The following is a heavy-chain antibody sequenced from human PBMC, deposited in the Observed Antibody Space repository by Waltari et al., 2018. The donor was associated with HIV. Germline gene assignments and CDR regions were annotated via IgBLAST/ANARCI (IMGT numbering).Heavy chain of an antibody. CDR1: RFHFSSYA. D-gene: IGHD6-19*01. CDR3: AKGASGWSPGY. Sequence: QVQLVASGGGVVQPGRSLRLSCAASRFHFSSYAMHWVRQAPGKGLEWVAVISYYGDNKYYADSVKGRFTISRDNSKNTLYLQMNSLRAEDTAVYYCAKGASGWSPGYWGQGTLVTVSS. J-gene: IGHJ4*02. CDR2: ISYYGDNK. V-gene: IGHV3-30*18.